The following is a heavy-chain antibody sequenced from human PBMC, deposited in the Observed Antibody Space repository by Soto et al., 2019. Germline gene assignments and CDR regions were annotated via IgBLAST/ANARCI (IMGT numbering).Heavy chain of an antibody. V-gene: IGHV1-69*02. J-gene: IGHJ4*02. CDR2: IIPILGIA. CDR3: ARKMNYDFWSGYYDY. Sequence: GASVKVSCKASGGTFSSYTISCVRQAPGQGLEWMGRIIPILGIANYAQKFQGRVTITADKSTSTAYMELSSLRSEDTAVYYCARKMNYDFWSGYYDYWGQGTLVTVSS. CDR1: GGTFSSYT. D-gene: IGHD3-3*01.